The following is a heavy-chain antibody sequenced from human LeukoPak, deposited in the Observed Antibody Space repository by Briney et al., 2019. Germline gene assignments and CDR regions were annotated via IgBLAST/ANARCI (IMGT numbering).Heavy chain of an antibody. J-gene: IGHJ4*02. Sequence: GGSLRLSCTVSGFTLSSYEMSWIRQAPGKGLEWVSSIDYDGGSGHYADSVKGRFTISRDNAKDSLYLQMNSLRVEDTAVYYCLRGDRRDYWGQGTLVTVSS. V-gene: IGHV3-48*03. CDR3: LRGDRRDY. CDR2: IDYDGGSG. CDR1: GFTLSSYE.